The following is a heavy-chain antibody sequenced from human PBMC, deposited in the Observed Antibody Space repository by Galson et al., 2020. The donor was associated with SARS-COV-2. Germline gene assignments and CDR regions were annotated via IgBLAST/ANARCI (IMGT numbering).Heavy chain of an antibody. V-gene: IGHV3-33*01. Sequence: GGSLSLTCTASGFTFSSYGMHWVRQAPGKGLEWVAVIWYDGSNKYYADSVKGRFTISRDNSKNTLYLQMNSLRAEDTAVYYCARDGGLARAIDYWGQGTLGTVAS. CDR3: ARDGGLARAIDY. CDR2: IWYDGSNK. J-gene: IGHJ4*02. CDR1: GFTFSSYG. D-gene: IGHD3-16*01.